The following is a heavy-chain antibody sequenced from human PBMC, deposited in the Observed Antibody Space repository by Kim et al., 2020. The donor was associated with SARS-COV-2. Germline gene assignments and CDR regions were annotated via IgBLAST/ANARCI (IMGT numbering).Heavy chain of an antibody. D-gene: IGHD1-26*01. CDR1: RLSFSTYS. CDR2: ISSSGATI. CDR3: ASDFAGSEAYPKRWEY. Sequence: GGSLRLSCAASRLSFSTYSMNWVRQAPGKGLECISYISSSGATIFYADSVKGRFTISRDTANKSLSPQMNNLRDEDTAVYYCASDFAGSEAYPKRWEYWGQGIPVTVSS. J-gene: IGHJ4*02. V-gene: IGHV3-48*02.